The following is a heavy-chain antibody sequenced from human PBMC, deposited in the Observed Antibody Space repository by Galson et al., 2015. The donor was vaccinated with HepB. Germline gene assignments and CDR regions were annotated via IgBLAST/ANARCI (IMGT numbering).Heavy chain of an antibody. V-gene: IGHV3-30*18. CDR2: ISDDGSTE. CDR1: EFTFSNYG. J-gene: IGHJ6*02. CDR3: AKGTSDYRFMDV. D-gene: IGHD4-11*01. Sequence: SLRLSCAVSEFTFSNYGIHWVRQAPGKGLDWVAVISDDGSTEYYADSVKGRFTISRDNSENTLHLQMNSLRAEDTAVYFCAKGTSDYRFMDVWGQGTTVTVSS.